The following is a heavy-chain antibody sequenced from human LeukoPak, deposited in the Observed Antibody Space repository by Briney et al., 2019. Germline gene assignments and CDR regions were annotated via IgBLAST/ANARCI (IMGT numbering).Heavy chain of an antibody. V-gene: IGHV4-38-2*02. D-gene: IGHD7-27*01. CDR2: IYHSGST. J-gene: IGHJ4*02. CDR1: GYSISSGYY. CDR3: ARGSRGDNFDY. Sequence: SETLSLTCTVSGYSISSGYYWGWIRQPPGKGLEWIGSIYHSGSTYYNPSLKSRVTISVDTSKNQFSLKLSSVTAADTAVYFCARGSRGDNFDYWGQGTLVTVSS.